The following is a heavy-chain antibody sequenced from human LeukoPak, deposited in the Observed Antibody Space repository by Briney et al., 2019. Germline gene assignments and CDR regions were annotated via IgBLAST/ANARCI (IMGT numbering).Heavy chain of an antibody. J-gene: IGHJ4*02. Sequence: KTSETLSLTCTVSGVSISGTTYCWAWIRQPPGKGLEWIGSIYSSGHTIYNSSLKSRITISVDRSENQFSLNLRSVTAADTAVYYCVADPINFGFWGQGNLVTVSS. CDR1: GVSISGTTYC. CDR3: VADPINFGF. CDR2: IYSSGHT. V-gene: IGHV4-39*07.